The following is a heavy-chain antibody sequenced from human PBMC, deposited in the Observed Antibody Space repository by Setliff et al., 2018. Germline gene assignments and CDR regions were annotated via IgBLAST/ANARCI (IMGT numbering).Heavy chain of an antibody. V-gene: IGHV4-34*01. Sequence: GSLRLSCAASGFTFSSYWMSWVRQPPGKGLEWIGEIYHSGSTNYNPSLKSRVTISVDTSKNQFSLKLSSVTAADTAVYYCARDRQYCSSPTCYSSYFYYYGMDVWGQGTTVTVSS. CDR2: IYHSGST. CDR1: GFTFSSYW. D-gene: IGHD2-2*02. J-gene: IGHJ6*02. CDR3: ARDRQYCSSPTCYSSYFYYYGMDV.